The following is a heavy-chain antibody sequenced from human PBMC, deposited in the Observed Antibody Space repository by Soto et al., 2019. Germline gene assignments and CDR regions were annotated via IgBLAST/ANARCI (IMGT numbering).Heavy chain of an antibody. CDR1: GFAFSSYD. CDR3: AREWTNDSAGYYHYYYYGMDV. J-gene: IGHJ6*02. D-gene: IGHD3-22*01. CDR2: ISGSGETI. Sequence: GGSLRLSCAASGFAFSSYDINWVRQAPGKGLEWVSYISGSGETIFYADSVKGRFTISRDNAKNSLYLQMNSLRAEDTAVYYCAREWTNDSAGYYHYYYYGMDVWGQGTTVTVSS. V-gene: IGHV3-48*03.